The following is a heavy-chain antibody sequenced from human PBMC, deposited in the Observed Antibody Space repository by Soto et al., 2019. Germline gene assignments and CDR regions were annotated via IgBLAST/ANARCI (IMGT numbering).Heavy chain of an antibody. D-gene: IGHD5-18*01. J-gene: IGHJ6*02. CDR3: WWKWTGYSYGSYYYYCMDV. V-gene: IGHV5-51*01. CDR2: IYPGDSDT. Sequence: PGESRKISCKGSGYSFTSYWIGWVRQMPGKGLEWMGIIYPGDSDTRYSPSFQGQVTISADNYIITAYLQSSSLKASDTAMYYCWWKWTGYSYGSYYYYCMDVWGQGTTVTVSS. CDR1: GYSFTSYW.